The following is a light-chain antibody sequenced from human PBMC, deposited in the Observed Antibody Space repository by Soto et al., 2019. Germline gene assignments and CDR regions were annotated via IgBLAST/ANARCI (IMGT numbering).Light chain of an antibody. CDR1: QSVSSTF. V-gene: IGKV3-20*01. CDR2: DAS. Sequence: EIVLMQSPSTLSLSPGERATLSCRASQSVSSTFLSWYQQKPGQAPRLLIFDASNMATGIPDRFSGSGSGTDFTLTISSLEPEDFAVYVWQQYGNSPYTFGQGTKLE. J-gene: IGKJ2*01. CDR3: QQYGNSPYT.